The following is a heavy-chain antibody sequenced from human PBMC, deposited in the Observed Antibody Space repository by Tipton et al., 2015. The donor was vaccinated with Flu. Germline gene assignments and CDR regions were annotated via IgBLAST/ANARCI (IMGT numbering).Heavy chain of an antibody. V-gene: IGHV1-69*16. D-gene: IGHD2-2*02. CDR2: IIPVLDAA. CDR1: GGSLSSYT. Sequence: QVQLVQSGAEVKKPGSSVKVSCKASGGSLSSYTVSWVRQAPGQGLEWMGGIIPVLDAANYAPKFQDRITITADEFTSTAYMELSSLRSEDTAVYYCSGGISRTSCYTCYYYAMDVWGQGTTVTVSS. J-gene: IGHJ6*02. CDR3: SGGISRTSCYTCYYYAMDV.